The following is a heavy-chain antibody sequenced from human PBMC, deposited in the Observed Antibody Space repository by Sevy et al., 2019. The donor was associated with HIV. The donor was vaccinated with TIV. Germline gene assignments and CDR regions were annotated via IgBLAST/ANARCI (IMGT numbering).Heavy chain of an antibody. CDR3: ARPYGSGSWEAFDL. Sequence: WGSLRLSCSASGFTFNTYTMNWVRQAPGKGLEWVSSISSSSNYIYYADSLKGRFTISRDNARNSLYLQMSSLRAEDTAVYYCARPYGSGSWEAFDLWGQGTMVTVSS. CDR2: ISSSSNYI. J-gene: IGHJ3*01. V-gene: IGHV3-21*01. D-gene: IGHD3-10*01. CDR1: GFTFNTYT.